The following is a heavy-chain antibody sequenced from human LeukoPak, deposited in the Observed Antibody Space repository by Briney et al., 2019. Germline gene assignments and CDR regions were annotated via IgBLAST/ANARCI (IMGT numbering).Heavy chain of an antibody. V-gene: IGHV3-66*01. D-gene: IGHD3-9*01. CDR1: GFTVSSNY. Sequence: GGSLRLSCAASGFTVSSNYMSWVRQAPGKGLEWVSVIYSGGSTYYADSVKGRFTISRDNSKNTLYLQMNSLRAEDTAVYYCAREPTHDILTGYVDWGQGTLVTVSS. CDR3: AREPTHDILTGYVD. J-gene: IGHJ4*02. CDR2: IYSGGST.